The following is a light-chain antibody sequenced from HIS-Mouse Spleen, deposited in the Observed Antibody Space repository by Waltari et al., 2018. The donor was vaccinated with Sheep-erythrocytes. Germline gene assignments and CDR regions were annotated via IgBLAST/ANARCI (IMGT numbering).Light chain of an antibody. CDR1: SSDVGSYNL. CDR2: EGS. CDR3: CSYAGSSTPWV. V-gene: IGLV2-23*01. Sequence: QSALTQPASVSGSPGQSITISCTGTSSDVGSYNLVSWYQQHPGKAPTLVIYEGSKRPSRISNRVSGSKSGNTASLTSSGLQAEDEADYYCCSYAGSSTPWVFGGGTKLTVL. J-gene: IGLJ3*02.